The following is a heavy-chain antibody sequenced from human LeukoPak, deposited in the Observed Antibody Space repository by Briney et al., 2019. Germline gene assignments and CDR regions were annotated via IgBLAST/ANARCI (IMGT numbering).Heavy chain of an antibody. D-gene: IGHD3-22*01. CDR3: ARAALDYYDSSGEFDY. Sequence: GRSLRLSCAASGFTFSSYAMHWVRQAPGKGLEWVAVISYDGSNKYYADSVKGRFTISRDNSKNTLYLQMNSLRAEDTAVYYCARAALDYYDSSGEFDYWGQGTLVTVSS. CDR2: ISYDGSNK. CDR1: GFTFSSYA. V-gene: IGHV3-30-3*01. J-gene: IGHJ4*02.